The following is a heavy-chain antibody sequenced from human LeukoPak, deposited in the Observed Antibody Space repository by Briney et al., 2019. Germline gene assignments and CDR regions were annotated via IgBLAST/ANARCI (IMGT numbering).Heavy chain of an antibody. J-gene: IGHJ4*02. CDR2: IFYSGST. Sequence: SETLSLTCTVSGGSISSSSYFWGWIRQPPGKGLEWIGSIFYSGSTSYNPSLKSRVTISVGASRNQFSLKLTSVTAADTAVYYCAREMRGRWLQLDYWGQGSLVTVSS. CDR1: GGSISSSSYF. CDR3: AREMRGRWLQLDY. V-gene: IGHV4-39*07. D-gene: IGHD5-24*01.